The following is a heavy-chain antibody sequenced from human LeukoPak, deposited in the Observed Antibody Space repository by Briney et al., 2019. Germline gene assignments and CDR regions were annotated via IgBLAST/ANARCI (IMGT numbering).Heavy chain of an antibody. V-gene: IGHV3-21*01. CDR1: GFTFGDYA. D-gene: IGHD6-19*01. CDR2: ISSSSSYI. CDR3: ARELAVAGEDNWFDP. J-gene: IGHJ5*02. Sequence: GGSLRLSCTASGFTFGDYAMSWVRQAPGKGLEWVSSISSSSSYIYYADSVKGRFTISRDNAKNSLYLQMNSLRAEDTAVYYCARELAVAGEDNWFDPWGQGTLVTVSS.